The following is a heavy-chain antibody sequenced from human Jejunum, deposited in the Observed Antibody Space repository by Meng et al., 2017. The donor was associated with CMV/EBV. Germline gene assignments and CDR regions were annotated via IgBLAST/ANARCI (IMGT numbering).Heavy chain of an antibody. Sequence: GDSIKPYWWSWIRQSPGRGLEWLGYIHHSGTTNHNPSLGSRVIMSVDTSNNQFSLKLTSVTAADTAVYYCARDSYHYGSSTYNWFDPWGQGILVTVFS. CDR1: GDSIKPYW. CDR2: IHHSGTT. V-gene: IGHV4-59*01. D-gene: IGHD3-10*01. CDR3: ARDSYHYGSSTYNWFDP. J-gene: IGHJ5*02.